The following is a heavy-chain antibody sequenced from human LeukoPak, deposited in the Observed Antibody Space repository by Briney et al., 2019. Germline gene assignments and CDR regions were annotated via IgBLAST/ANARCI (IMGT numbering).Heavy chain of an antibody. Sequence: GGSLRLSCAASGFTFSSYAMHWVRQAPGKGLEYVSAISSNGGSTYYANFVKGRFTISRDNSKNTLYLQMGSLRAEDMAVYYCARARTMVLDYWGQGTLVTVSS. V-gene: IGHV3-64*01. CDR2: ISSNGGST. CDR1: GFTFSSYA. J-gene: IGHJ4*02. D-gene: IGHD3-10*01. CDR3: ARARTMVLDY.